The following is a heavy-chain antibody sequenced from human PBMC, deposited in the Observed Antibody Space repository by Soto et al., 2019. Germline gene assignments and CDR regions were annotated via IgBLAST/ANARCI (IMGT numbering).Heavy chain of an antibody. V-gene: IGHV3-30*03. D-gene: IGHD6-13*01. CDR1: GFTFSSHG. Sequence: QVQLVESGGGVVQPGRSLRLSCAASGFTFSSHGMHWVRQAPGKGLEWVAVISYDGSDKYYADSVKGRFTISRDNSKNTLYLQMNSLSAEDTAVYYCARPPSKAEAGTWGDCWGQGTLVTVSS. CDR3: ARPPSKAEAGTWGDC. J-gene: IGHJ4*02. CDR2: ISYDGSDK.